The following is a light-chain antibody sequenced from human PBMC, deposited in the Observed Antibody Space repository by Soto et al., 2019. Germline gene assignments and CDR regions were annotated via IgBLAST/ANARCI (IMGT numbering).Light chain of an antibody. J-gene: IGLJ1*01. CDR3: SSHTSSSTSYV. Sequence: QSVLTQPASVSGSPGQSITISCTGTSSDVGGYNYVSWYQQHPGKAPKLMIYDVSNRPSGVSNRFSGSKSANTASLTISGLQAEDEADYYCSSHTSSSTSYVFGTGTKVTDL. V-gene: IGLV2-14*01. CDR1: SSDVGGYNY. CDR2: DVS.